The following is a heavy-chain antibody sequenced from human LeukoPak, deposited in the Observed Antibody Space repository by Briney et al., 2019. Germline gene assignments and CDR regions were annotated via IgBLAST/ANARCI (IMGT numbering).Heavy chain of an antibody. CDR1: GFALSSHW. CDR2: VNRDGSET. CDR3: AREEVKSFDN. Sequence: GGSLRLSCAASGFALSSHWMTWVRQVPGRGPEWVANVNRDGSETYYLDSVKGRFTISKDNAKNSLYLQMNNLRVEDTAVYYCAREEVKSFDNWGQGTLVTVSS. V-gene: IGHV3-7*03. J-gene: IGHJ4*02.